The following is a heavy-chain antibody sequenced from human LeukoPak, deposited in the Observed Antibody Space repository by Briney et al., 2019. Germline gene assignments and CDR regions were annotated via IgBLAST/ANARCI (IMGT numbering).Heavy chain of an antibody. D-gene: IGHD3-9*01. J-gene: IGHJ3*02. CDR2: ISGSGGST. V-gene: IGHV3-23*01. CDR1: GFTFSSYA. Sequence: PGGSLRLSCAASGFTFSSYAMSWVRQAPGKGLEWVSAISGSGGSTYYADSVKGRFTISRDNSKNTLYLQMNSLRAEDTAVYYCAMKRITYYDILTGAFDIWGQGTMVTVSS. CDR3: AMKRITYYDILTGAFDI.